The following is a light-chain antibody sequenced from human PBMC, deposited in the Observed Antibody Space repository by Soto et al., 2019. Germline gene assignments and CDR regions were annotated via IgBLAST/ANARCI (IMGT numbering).Light chain of an antibody. CDR2: AAS. CDR3: QQYYSYPPYT. V-gene: IGKV1-8*01. J-gene: IGKJ2*01. Sequence: AIRMTQSPSSFSASTGDRVTITCRASQGISSYLAWYQQKPGKAPKLLIYAASTLQSGVPARFSGSGSGTDFTRTIICPQSEDFAIYCFQQYYSYPPYTFGQGTKLEIK. CDR1: QGISSY.